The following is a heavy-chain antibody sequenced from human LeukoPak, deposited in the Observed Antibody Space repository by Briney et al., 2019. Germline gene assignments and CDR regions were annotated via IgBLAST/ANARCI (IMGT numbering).Heavy chain of an antibody. V-gene: IGHV4-59*01. CDR3: ARGRTGTIDY. CDR2: IYYSGST. D-gene: IGHD1-7*01. CDR1: GGSISSYY. J-gene: IGHJ4*02. Sequence: SETLSLTCAVSGGSISSYYWSWIRQPPGKGLEWIGYIYYSGSTNYNPSLKSRVTISVDTSKNQFSLKLSSVTAADTAVYYCARGRTGTIDYWGQGTLVTVSS.